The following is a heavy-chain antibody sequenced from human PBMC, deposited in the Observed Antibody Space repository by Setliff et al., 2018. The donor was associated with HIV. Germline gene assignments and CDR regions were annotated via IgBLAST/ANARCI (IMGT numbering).Heavy chain of an antibody. D-gene: IGHD5-12*01. Sequence: ASVKVSCKASGYTFTNYFMHWVRQAPGQGLEWMGIIDPSGASTSYAQKFQSRLTMTRDTSTSTVYMELSSLRSEDTAVYYCARGIVWGSAYVYYFDSWGQGTLVTVSS. J-gene: IGHJ4*02. CDR3: ARGIVWGSAYVYYFDS. V-gene: IGHV1-46*01. CDR1: GYTFTNYF. CDR2: IDPSGAST.